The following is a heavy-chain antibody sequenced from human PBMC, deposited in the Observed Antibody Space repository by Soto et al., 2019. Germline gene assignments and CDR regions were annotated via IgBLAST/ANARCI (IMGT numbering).Heavy chain of an antibody. CDR2: IYHSGST. V-gene: IGHV4-30-2*01. Sequence: SETLSLTCAVSGGSMSSGGYSWSWIRQPPGKGLEWIGYIYHSGSTYYNPSLKSRVTISVDRSKNQFSLKLSSVTAADTAVYYCARLYMGGSGSYPENWFDPWGQGTLVTVSS. CDR1: GGSMSSGGYS. CDR3: ARLYMGGSGSYPENWFDP. D-gene: IGHD3-10*01. J-gene: IGHJ5*02.